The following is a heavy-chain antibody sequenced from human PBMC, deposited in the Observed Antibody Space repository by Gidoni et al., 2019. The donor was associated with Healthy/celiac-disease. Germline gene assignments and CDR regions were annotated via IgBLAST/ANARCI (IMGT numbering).Heavy chain of an antibody. CDR1: GFTVSSNY. CDR2: IYSGGST. Sequence: EVQLVETGGGLIQPGGSLRLSCAASGFTVSSNYMSWVRQAPGKGLKWVSVIYSGGSTYYADSVKGRFTISRDNSKNTLYLQMNSLRAEDTAVYYCARDSPLYGMDVWGQGTTVTVSS. CDR3: ARDSPLYGMDV. V-gene: IGHV3-53*02. J-gene: IGHJ6*02.